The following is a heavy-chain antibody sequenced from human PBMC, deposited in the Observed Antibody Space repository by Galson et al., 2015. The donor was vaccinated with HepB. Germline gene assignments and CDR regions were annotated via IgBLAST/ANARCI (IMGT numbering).Heavy chain of an antibody. CDR3: ARLVVGATMVDY. CDR1: GYSFTTYW. CDR2: IDPSDSYT. D-gene: IGHD1-26*01. V-gene: IGHV5-10-1*01. J-gene: IGHJ4*02. Sequence: QSGAEVKTPGESLKISCKGSGYSFTTYWIGWVRQMPWKGLEWMGRIDPSDSYTNYSPSFQGHVTISADKSISTAYLQWSSLKASDTAMYYCARLVVGATMVDYWGQGTLVTVSS.